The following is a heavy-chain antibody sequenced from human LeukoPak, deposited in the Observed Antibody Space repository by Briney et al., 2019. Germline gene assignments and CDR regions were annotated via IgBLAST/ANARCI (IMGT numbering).Heavy chain of an antibody. V-gene: IGHV4-59*02. J-gene: IGHJ1*01. CDR1: GDSVTTYY. CDR3: ATTTLLAPDGRAEYFQH. D-gene: IGHD3-3*01. CDR2: KFDGGRD. Sequence: SETLSLTCTVSGDSVTTYYWRWIRQPPGKGPEWIGYKFDGGRDIYNPSLKSRVTISVDASEKQFSLSLRSVPATLTAIYYCATTTLLAPDGRAEYFQHWGQGTLVIVSS.